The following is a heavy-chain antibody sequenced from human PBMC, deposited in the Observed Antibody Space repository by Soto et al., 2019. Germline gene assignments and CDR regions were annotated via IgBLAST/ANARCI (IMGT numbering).Heavy chain of an antibody. J-gene: IGHJ6*02. CDR3: VRGSGSGSYYYYYGMDV. CDR2: IYYSGST. CDR1: GGYISSYY. V-gene: IGHV4-59*01. Sequence: PFETLSLTCTVSGGYISSYYWIRIRQPPGKGLEWIGYIYYSGSTNYNPSLKSRVTISVDTSKNQFSLKLSSVTAADTAVYYCVRGSGSGSYYYYYGMDVWGQGTTITVSS. D-gene: IGHD3-10*01.